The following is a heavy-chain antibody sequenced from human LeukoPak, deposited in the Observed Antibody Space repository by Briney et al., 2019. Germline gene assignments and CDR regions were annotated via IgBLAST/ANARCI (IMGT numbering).Heavy chain of an antibody. CDR2: ISGSSGLT. CDR1: GFTFSNYA. D-gene: IGHD4-17*01. J-gene: IGHJ4*02. Sequence: GGSLRLSCAASGFTFSNYAMSWVRQAPGRGLEWVSAISGSSGLTYYADSVKGRFTISRDNFKNTLFLQMNSLRAEDTALYYCARRGESTSYGDYRFDYWGQGTLVTVSS. V-gene: IGHV3-23*01. CDR3: ARRGESTSYGDYRFDY.